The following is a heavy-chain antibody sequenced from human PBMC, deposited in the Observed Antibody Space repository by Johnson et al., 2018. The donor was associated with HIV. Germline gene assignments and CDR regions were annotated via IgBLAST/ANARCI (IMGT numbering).Heavy chain of an antibody. CDR1: GFTFSSYD. Sequence: VQLVESGGGLVQPGGSLRLSCAASGFTFSSYDMHWVRQATGKGLEWVSAIGTAGDTYYPDSVKGRFTISRDNSKNTLYLQMNSLRAEDTAVYYCAKDLSGYSYGYGAFDIWGQGTMVTVSS. CDR3: AKDLSGYSYGYGAFDI. D-gene: IGHD5-18*01. V-gene: IGHV3-13*01. J-gene: IGHJ3*02. CDR2: IGTAGDT.